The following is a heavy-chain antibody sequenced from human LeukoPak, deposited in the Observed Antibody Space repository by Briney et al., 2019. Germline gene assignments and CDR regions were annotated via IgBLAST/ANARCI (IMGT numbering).Heavy chain of an antibody. CDR3: ARMSVRNDAFDI. CDR2: IYYSGST. CDR1: GDSISSSNSY. V-gene: IGHV4-61*05. J-gene: IGHJ3*02. D-gene: IGHD3-3*01. Sequence: SETLSLTCTVSGDSISSSNSYWGWVRQPPGKGLEWIGYIYYSGSTNYNPSLKSRVTISVDTSKNQFSLKLSSVTAADTAVYYCARMSVRNDAFDIWGQGTMVTVSS.